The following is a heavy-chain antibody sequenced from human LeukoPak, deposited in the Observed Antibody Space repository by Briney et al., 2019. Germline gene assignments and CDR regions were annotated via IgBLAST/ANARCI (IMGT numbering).Heavy chain of an antibody. J-gene: IGHJ5*02. CDR2: IIPIFGTA. V-gene: IGHV1-69*13. CDR1: GGTFSSYA. Sequence: ASVKVSCKASGGTFSSYAISWVRQAPGQGLEWMGGIIPIFGTANYAQKFQGRVTITADESTSTAYMELSSLRSEDTAVYYCARERQQLEPNWFDPWGQGTLVTVSS. D-gene: IGHD6-13*01. CDR3: ARERQQLEPNWFDP.